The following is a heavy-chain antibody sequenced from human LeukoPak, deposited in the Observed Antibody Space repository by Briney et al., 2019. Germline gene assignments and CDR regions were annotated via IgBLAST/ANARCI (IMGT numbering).Heavy chain of an antibody. J-gene: IGHJ4*02. Sequence: GESLKISCKGSGYSFTSDWISGLRQMPGKGLEWMGKIDPSDSYTNYSPSFQGHVTISADRSLSTTYLQGSALKASDTAMYYCARHHSSIWAPFDYWGQGPLVTVSS. D-gene: IGHD6-13*01. CDR3: ARHHSSIWAPFDY. CDR2: IDPSDSYT. V-gene: IGHV5-10-1*01. CDR1: GYSFTSDW.